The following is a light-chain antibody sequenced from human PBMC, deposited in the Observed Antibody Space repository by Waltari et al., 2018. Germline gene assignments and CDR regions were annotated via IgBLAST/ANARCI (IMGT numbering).Light chain of an antibody. CDR1: QGISSW. Sequence: DIQITQSPSSVSASVGDRVTIPCRASQGISSWLAWYQQKPGKAPKLLIYGASNLQSGVPSRFSGSGSGTDFSLTISSLQPEDFATYFCQQTNSFPHTFGQGTKLAIK. J-gene: IGKJ2*01. CDR2: GAS. CDR3: QQTNSFPHT. V-gene: IGKV1D-12*01.